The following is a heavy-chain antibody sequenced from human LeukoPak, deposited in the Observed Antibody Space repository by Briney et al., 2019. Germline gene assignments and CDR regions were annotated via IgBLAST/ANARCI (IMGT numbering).Heavy chain of an antibody. Sequence: ASVKVSCKASGYSFTSYAINWVRQALGQGLEWMGRFTAATTSYAKHLQDRVSMSTDTATNTAYLEVRSLTSDDTAVYYCCRPMTALPVRGAFDLWGQGTMVTVAS. D-gene: IGHD3-22*01. J-gene: IGHJ3*01. CDR2: FTAATT. CDR3: CRPMTALPVRGAFDL. V-gene: IGHV1-18*04. CDR1: GYSFTSYA.